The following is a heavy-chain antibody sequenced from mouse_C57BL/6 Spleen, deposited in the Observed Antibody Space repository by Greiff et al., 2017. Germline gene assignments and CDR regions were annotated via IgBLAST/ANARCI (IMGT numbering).Heavy chain of an antibody. CDR1: GFTFTSYW. CDR3: ALVCYWYFDV. CDR2: IPPSDSDT. V-gene: IGHV1-74*01. J-gene: IGHJ1*03. Sequence: QVQLQQPGAELVKPWASVKVSCNASGFTFTSYWMHWVKQRPGQGLEWIGRIPPSDSDTNYNQQFKGKATLTVDKSSRTAYMQLSSLTSEDSAVYYCALVCYWYFDVWGKGTTVTVSA.